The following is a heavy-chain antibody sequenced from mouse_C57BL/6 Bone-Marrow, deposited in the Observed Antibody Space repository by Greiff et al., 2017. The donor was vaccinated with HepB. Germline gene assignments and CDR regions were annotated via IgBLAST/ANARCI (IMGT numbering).Heavy chain of an antibody. V-gene: IGHV1-74*01. CDR1: GYTFTSYW. CDR2: IHPSDSDT. D-gene: IGHD1-1*01. J-gene: IGHJ3*01. Sequence: QVQLQQPGAGLVKPGASVKVSCKASGYTFTSYWMHWVKQRPGQGLEWIGRIHPSDSDTNYNQKFKGKATLTVDKSSSTAYMQLSSLTSEDSAVYYCAIAPPITTVVARGFAYWGQGTLVTVSA. CDR3: AIAPPITTVVARGFAY.